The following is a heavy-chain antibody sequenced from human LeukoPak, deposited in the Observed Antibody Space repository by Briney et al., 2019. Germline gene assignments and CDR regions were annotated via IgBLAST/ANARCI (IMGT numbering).Heavy chain of an antibody. CDR3: ARQGASSWYGLAVY. V-gene: IGHV4-59*08. CDR2: IDYSGTT. CDR1: GGSISGHY. J-gene: IGHJ4*02. D-gene: IGHD6-13*01. Sequence: SETLSLTCSVSGGSISGHYWSWIRQPPGEGLEWIGYIDYSGTTDYNPSLNSRVTISVDTSRNQFSLKLSSVTAADTAVYYCARQGASSWYGLAVYWGQGTLVTVSS.